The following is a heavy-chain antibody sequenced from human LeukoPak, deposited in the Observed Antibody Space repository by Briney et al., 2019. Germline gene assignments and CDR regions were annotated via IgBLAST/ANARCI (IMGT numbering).Heavy chain of an antibody. J-gene: IGHJ4*02. CDR3: ARDWDY. Sequence: PSETLSLTCTVSGDSISIGGHYWSWLRQPAGKGLEWIGHMNTTGSTKYNPSLKSRVTISVDTSNNQFSLKVSSVTAADTAVYYCARDWDYWGQGTLVTVSS. CDR2: MNTTGST. V-gene: IGHV4-61*09. CDR1: GDSISIGGHY.